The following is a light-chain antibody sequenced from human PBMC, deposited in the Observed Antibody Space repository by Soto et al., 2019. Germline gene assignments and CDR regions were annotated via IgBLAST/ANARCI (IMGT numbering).Light chain of an antibody. V-gene: IGKV3-11*01. CDR1: QSVSSY. J-gene: IGKJ4*01. CDR3: QQRSNWGHT. CDR2: DAS. Sequence: EIVLTQSPATLSLSPGERATLSCRASQSVSSYLAWYQQKPGQAPGLLIYDASHRATGIPARFSGSGSGTDFTLTISSLEPEDFAVYYCQQRSNWGHTFGGGTKVEIK.